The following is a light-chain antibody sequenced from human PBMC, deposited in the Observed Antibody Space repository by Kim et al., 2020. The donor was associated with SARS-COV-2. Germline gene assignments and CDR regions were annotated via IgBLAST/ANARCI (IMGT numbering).Light chain of an antibody. V-gene: IGLV3-1*01. CDR3: QAWDSTWV. J-gene: IGLJ3*02. CDR2: QDS. CDR1: KLGDKY. Sequence: YELTQPPSVSVSPGQTASITCSGDKLGDKYACWYQQKPGQSPVLVIYQDSKRPSGIPERFSGSNSGNTATLTISGTQAMDEADYYCQAWDSTWVFG.